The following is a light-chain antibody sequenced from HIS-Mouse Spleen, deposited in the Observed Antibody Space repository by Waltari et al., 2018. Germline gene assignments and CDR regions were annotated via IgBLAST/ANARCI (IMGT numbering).Light chain of an antibody. CDR3: YSTDSSGNHRV. J-gene: IGLJ2*01. Sequence: SYELTPPPSVSVSPGQTARITCSGVALPKQFAYWYQQKSGQAPVLVIYEDSKRPSGIPERFSGSSSGTMATLTISGAQVEDEADYYCYSTDSSGNHRVFGGGTKLTVL. CDR2: EDS. V-gene: IGLV3-10*01. CDR1: ALPKQF.